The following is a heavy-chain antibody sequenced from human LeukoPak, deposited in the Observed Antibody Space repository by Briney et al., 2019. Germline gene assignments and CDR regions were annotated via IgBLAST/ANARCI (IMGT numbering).Heavy chain of an antibody. CDR3: ASGPPLGDVVVPAAISYYFDY. Sequence: SETLSLTCAVYGGSFSGYYWSWIRQPPGKGLEWIGEINHSGSTNYNPSLKSRVTISVDTSKNQFSLKLRSVTAADTAVYYCASGPPLGDVVVPAAISYYFDYWGQGTLVTVSS. CDR1: GGSFSGYY. D-gene: IGHD2-2*01. J-gene: IGHJ4*02. V-gene: IGHV4-34*01. CDR2: INHSGST.